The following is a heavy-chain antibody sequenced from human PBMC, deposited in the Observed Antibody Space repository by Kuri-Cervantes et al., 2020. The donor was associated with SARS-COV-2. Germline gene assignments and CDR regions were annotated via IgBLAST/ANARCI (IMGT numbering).Heavy chain of an antibody. CDR2: IYISGST. CDR3: AGGYTGWISN. Sequence: ESLKISCTVSGDSISSYYWSWIRQPAGKGLEWIGRIYISGSTNYNPSLESRVTMSIDTSRNQFSLRLSSVTAAGTAVYYCAGGYTGWISNWGQGTLVTVSS. CDR1: GDSISSYY. V-gene: IGHV4-4*07. J-gene: IGHJ4*02. D-gene: IGHD2-2*03.